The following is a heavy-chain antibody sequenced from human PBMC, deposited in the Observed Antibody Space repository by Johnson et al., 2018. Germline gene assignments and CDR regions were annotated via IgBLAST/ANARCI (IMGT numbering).Heavy chain of an antibody. CDR3: ARSWGYYDI. CDR2: LYTSGRT. V-gene: IGHV4-61*02. CDR1: GGSISSGSYY. Sequence: QVQLQESGPGLVKPSLTLSLTCTVSGGSISSGSYYWNWIRQPAGKGLEWIGRLYTSGRTNYNPSLKSRVTILVDTSKNQFSLRLISVTAADTAVYYCARSWGYYDIWGQGTMVTVSS. J-gene: IGHJ3*02. D-gene: IGHD2-15*01.